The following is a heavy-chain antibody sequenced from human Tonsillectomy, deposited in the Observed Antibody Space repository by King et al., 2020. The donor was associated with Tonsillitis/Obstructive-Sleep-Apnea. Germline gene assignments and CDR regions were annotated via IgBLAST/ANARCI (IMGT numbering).Heavy chain of an antibody. J-gene: IGHJ4*02. CDR2: IIPILGIA. CDR1: GGTFSSYA. D-gene: IGHD3-22*01. Sequence: QLVQSGAEVKKPGSSVKVSCKASGGTFSSYAISWVRQAPGQGLEWMGRIIPILGIANYAQKFKGRVTITADKSTSTAYMELSSLRSEDTAGYYCASPEYYYDSSGSSHFDYGGQGTLVTVSS. CDR3: ASPEYYYDSSGSSHFDY. V-gene: IGHV1-69*09.